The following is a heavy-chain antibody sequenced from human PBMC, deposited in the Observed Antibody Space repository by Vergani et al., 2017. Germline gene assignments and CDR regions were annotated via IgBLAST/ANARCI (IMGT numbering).Heavy chain of an antibody. CDR2: IYTSGST. D-gene: IGHD3-3*01. V-gene: IGHV4-61*02. CDR3: ARVTYYDFWSGYYASGDYYYMDV. CDR1: GGSISSGSYY. Sequence: QVQLQESGPGLVKPSQTLSLTCTVSGGSISSGSYYWSWIRQPAGKGLEWIGRIYTSGSTNYNPSLKSRVTISVDTSKNQFSLKLSSVTAADTAVYYCARVTYYDFWSGYYASGDYYYMDVWGKGTTVTVS. J-gene: IGHJ6*03.